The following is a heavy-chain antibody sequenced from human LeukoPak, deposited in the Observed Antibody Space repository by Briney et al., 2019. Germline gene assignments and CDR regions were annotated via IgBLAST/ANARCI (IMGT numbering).Heavy chain of an antibody. Sequence: PSETLSLTCTVSGGSISSYYWSWIRQPPGKGLEWIGYIYTSGSTNYNPSLKSRVTISVDTSKNQFSLKLSSVTAADMAVYYCARLVAGREYYYDSSGYYSPVNWFDPWGQGTLVTVSS. D-gene: IGHD3-22*01. CDR1: GGSISSYY. V-gene: IGHV4-4*09. CDR2: IYTSGST. J-gene: IGHJ5*02. CDR3: ARLVAGREYYYDSSGYYSPVNWFDP.